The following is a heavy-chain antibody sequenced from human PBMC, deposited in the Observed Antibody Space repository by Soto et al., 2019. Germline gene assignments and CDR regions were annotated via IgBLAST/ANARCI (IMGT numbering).Heavy chain of an antibody. J-gene: IGHJ4*02. CDR2: IIPIFGTA. D-gene: IGHD2-21*02. CDR1: GGTFSSYA. Sequence: QVQLVQSGAEVKKPGSSVKVSCKASGGTFSSYAISWVRQAPGQGLEWMGGIIPIFGTANYAQKFQGRVTITADESTSTAYMELSSLRSEDTAVYYCASKRQAYCCGDCSRFDYWGQGTLVTVSS. V-gene: IGHV1-69*12. CDR3: ASKRQAYCCGDCSRFDY.